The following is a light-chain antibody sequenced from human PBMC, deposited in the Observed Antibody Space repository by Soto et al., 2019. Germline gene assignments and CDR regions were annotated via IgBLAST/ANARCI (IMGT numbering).Light chain of an antibody. CDR1: QNIGSW. CDR2: KAT. CDR3: QQTSSAPFT. V-gene: IGKV1-5*03. Sequence: DIQMTQSPSTLSASVGDGVTITCRASQNIGSWLAWYQQKPGEAPKLLISKATNLQSGVPSRFSGSGSGTDFSLTISSLQPVDFATYYCQQTSSAPFTFGPGTKVDIK. J-gene: IGKJ3*01.